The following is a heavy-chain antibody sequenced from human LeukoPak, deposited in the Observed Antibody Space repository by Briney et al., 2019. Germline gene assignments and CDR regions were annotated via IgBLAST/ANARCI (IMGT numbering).Heavy chain of an antibody. CDR3: TRGATEWEVPSEY. D-gene: IGHD1-26*01. Sequence: GSLRLSCADSGFIFSSYSVNWVRQAPGEGLEWVSSISSLGNYMYYADSIQGRFTISRDNAKNSLYLQMNSLRAEDTAVYYCTRGATEWEVPSEYWGQGTLVTVSS. CDR2: ISSLGNYM. J-gene: IGHJ4*02. V-gene: IGHV3-21*01. CDR1: GFIFSSYS.